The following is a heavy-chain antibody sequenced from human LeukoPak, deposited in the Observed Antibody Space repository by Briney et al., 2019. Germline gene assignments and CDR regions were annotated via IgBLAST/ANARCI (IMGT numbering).Heavy chain of an antibody. V-gene: IGHV3-23*01. CDR3: AKDLALGYFDY. CDR2: ISGSGGST. CDR1: GFTFSSYA. J-gene: IGHJ4*02. Sequence: HPGGSLRLSCAASGFTFSSYAMSWVRQAPGKGLEWVSGISGSGGSTNYADSVKGRFTISRDNSRNTLYLQMNRLRAEDTAVYYCAKDLALGYFDYWGQGTLVTVSS.